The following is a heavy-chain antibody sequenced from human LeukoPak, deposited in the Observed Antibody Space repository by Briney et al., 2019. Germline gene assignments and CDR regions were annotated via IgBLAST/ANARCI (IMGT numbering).Heavy chain of an antibody. CDR2: IYYSGST. V-gene: IGHV4-59*08. CDR1: GGSISSYY. D-gene: IGHD6-13*01. CDR3: ARVGDGSSSRFPLH. J-gene: IGHJ4*02. Sequence: SETLSLTCTVSGGSISSYYWSWIRQPPGKGLEWIGYIYYSGSTNYNPSLKSRVTISVDTSKNQFSLKLSSVTAADTAVYYCARVGDGSSSRFPLHWGQGTLVTVSS.